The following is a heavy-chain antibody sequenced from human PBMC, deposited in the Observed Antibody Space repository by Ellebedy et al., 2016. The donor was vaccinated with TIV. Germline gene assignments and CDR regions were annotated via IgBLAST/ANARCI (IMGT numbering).Heavy chain of an antibody. D-gene: IGHD1-26*01. V-gene: IGHV1-2*02. CDR3: ARDAAAGATTPGYFDL. J-gene: IGHJ2*01. CDR1: GYTFTGYY. Sequence: AASVKVSCKASGYTFTGYYMHWVRQAPGQGLEWMGWINPNSGGTNYAQKFQGRVTMTRDTSISTAYMELSRLRSDDTAVYYCARDAAAGATTPGYFDLWGRGTLVTVSS. CDR2: INPNSGGT.